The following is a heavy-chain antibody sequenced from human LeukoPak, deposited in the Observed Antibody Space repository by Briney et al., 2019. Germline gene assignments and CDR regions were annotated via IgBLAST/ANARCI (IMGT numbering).Heavy chain of an antibody. CDR3: AKDARSMVRGVTGGYFDY. CDR2: IRYDGSNK. CDR1: GFTFGSYG. V-gene: IGHV3-30*02. J-gene: IGHJ4*02. D-gene: IGHD3-10*01. Sequence: GGSLRLSCAASGFTFGSYGMHWVRQAPGKGLEWVAFIRYDGSNKYYADSVKGRFTISRDNSKNTPYLQMNSLRAEDTAVYYCAKDARSMVRGVTGGYFDYWGQGTLVTVSS.